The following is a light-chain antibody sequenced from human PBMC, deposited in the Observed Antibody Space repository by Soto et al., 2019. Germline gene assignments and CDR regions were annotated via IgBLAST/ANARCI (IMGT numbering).Light chain of an antibody. Sequence: DIQMTQSPSSLSASVGDRVTITCRASQSISSYLNWYQHKPGKAPKLLIYAASSLQTGVPSRFSGSRSGTDFALTISILQRDDFATYYCQQTDSFPRTFGQGTKVDIK. CDR2: AAS. J-gene: IGKJ1*01. V-gene: IGKV1-39*01. CDR1: QSISSY. CDR3: QQTDSFPRT.